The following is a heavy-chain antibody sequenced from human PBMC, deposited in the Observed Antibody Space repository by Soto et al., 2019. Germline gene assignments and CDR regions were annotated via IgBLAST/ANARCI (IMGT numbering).Heavy chain of an antibody. J-gene: IGHJ2*01. V-gene: IGHV1-3*01. CDR3: ARGGSLYWYFDL. CDR1: GYTFTNYA. Sequence: QVQLVQSGAEVKKPGASVKVSCKASGYTFTNYAMHWVRQAPGHRLEWMGWINAGNGNTKYSQKFQGRVTITRDTSASTAYMELSSLRSEDTAVYYCARGGSLYWYFDLWGRCTLVTVSS. D-gene: IGHD1-26*01. CDR2: INAGNGNT.